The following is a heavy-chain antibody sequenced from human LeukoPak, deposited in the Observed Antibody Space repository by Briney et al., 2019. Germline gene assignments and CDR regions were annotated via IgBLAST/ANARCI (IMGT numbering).Heavy chain of an antibody. D-gene: IGHD3-10*01. CDR2: IHASGTT. CDR3: ARDGADVYGRAFDY. CDR1: GGSISSYF. V-gene: IGHV4-4*07. Sequence: SETLSLTCNVSGGSISSYFWTWIRQPAGKGLEWIGRIHASGTTNYNSSLKSRVSMSVDTSKNQFSLKLTSGTAADTAVYFCARDGADVYGRAFDYWGQGTLVSVSS. J-gene: IGHJ4*02.